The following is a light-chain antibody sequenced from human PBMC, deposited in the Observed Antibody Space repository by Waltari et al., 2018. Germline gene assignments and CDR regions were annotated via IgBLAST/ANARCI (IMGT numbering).Light chain of an antibody. CDR2: DAF. V-gene: IGKV3-11*01. Sequence: EIVLTQSPATLSFSAGERATLSGRASQIVGTNLAWYQKRPGQAPRLLIYDAFDRAAGVPARFSGSSSGVEFTLTISSLEPEDSGVYFCQQRYKWPHSFGGGTKVEI. J-gene: IGKJ4*01. CDR1: QIVGTN. CDR3: QQRYKWPHS.